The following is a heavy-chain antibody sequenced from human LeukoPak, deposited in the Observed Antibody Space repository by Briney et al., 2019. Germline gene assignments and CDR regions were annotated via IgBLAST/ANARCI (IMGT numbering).Heavy chain of an antibody. V-gene: IGHV3-21*01. J-gene: IGHJ3*02. CDR2: ISSSSSSYI. CDR3: ARYTANWGSSDAFDI. Sequence: GGSLRLSCAASGFTFSSYSMNWVRQAPGKGLEWVSSISSSSSSYIYYADSVKGRFTISRDNAKNSLYLQMNSLRAEDTAVYYCARYTANWGSSDAFDIWGQGTMVTVSS. CDR1: GFTFSSYS. D-gene: IGHD7-27*01.